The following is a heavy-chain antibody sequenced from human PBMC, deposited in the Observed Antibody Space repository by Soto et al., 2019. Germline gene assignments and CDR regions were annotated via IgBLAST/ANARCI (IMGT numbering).Heavy chain of an antibody. CDR3: AIHRMGAVY. J-gene: IGHJ4*02. D-gene: IGHD1-26*01. CDR1: GYSFTANS. Sequence: QVHLVQSGAEVKKPVASVKVSFMASGYSFTANSMHWVRQAPGQGLEWMGWINPNNGGTNYARKFQGWVTMTRATSISTAYMDLTSLKSVDMLVYYCAIHRMGAVYWSQATIVSVSS. V-gene: IGHV1-2*04. CDR2: INPNNGGT.